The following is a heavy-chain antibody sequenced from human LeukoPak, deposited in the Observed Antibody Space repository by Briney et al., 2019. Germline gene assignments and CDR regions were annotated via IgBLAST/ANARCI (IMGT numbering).Heavy chain of an antibody. D-gene: IGHD4-23*01. CDR2: IYTRGST. CDR3: AASYGGKIVPFDY. CDR1: GASMNSFY. J-gene: IGHJ4*02. V-gene: IGHV4-4*09. Sequence: SETLSLTCTVSGASMNSFYLSWVRQTPRKGLEWIGRIYTRGSTDYNPSLRSRVTMSVDTSRNQFSLKLTYVTAADTAVYYCAASYGGKIVPFDYWGQGTQVTVSS.